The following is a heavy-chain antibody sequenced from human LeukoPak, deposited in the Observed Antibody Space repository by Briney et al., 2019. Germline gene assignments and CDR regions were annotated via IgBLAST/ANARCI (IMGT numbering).Heavy chain of an antibody. D-gene: IGHD6-13*01. J-gene: IGHJ4*02. CDR3: AASYSTSWPEIDY. CDR1: GVSITTYY. CDR2: VYYSGST. Sequence: SETLSLTCTVSGVSITTYYWNWIRQPPGKGLEWIGTVYYSGSTYYNPSLESRVTLFVDTSKNQFSLKLSSVTAADTAVYYCAASYSTSWPEIDYWGQGTLVTVSS. V-gene: IGHV4-59*04.